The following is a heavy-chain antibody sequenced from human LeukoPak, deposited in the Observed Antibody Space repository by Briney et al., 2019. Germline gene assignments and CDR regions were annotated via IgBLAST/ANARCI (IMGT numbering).Heavy chain of an antibody. D-gene: IGHD6-13*01. Sequence: SETLSLTCSVSGGSISGGSYYWSWIPQPAGKGLEWVGRIYSSGSNNYNPSLKRRVTMSVDTSKNQFSLKVSSVIAADTAVYYCARGSIAASGAKWFDPWGQGTLVTVSS. CDR1: GGSISGGSYY. V-gene: IGHV4-61*02. J-gene: IGHJ5*02. CDR2: IYSSGSN. CDR3: ARGSIAASGAKWFDP.